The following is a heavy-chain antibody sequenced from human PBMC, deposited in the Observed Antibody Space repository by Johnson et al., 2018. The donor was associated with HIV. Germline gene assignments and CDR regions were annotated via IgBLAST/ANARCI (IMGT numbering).Heavy chain of an antibody. CDR1: GFTFSSYA. CDR3: ARGKYSGSFTSPDAFDI. V-gene: IGHV3-30*04. D-gene: IGHD1-26*01. Sequence: QVQLVESGGGLVQPGRSLRLSCAASGFTFSSYAMHWVRQAPGKGLEWVAVISYDGSNKYYADSVKGRFTISRDNSKNTLYLQMNSLRAEDTAVYYCARGKYSGSFTSPDAFDIWGQGTMVTVSS. CDR2: ISYDGSNK. J-gene: IGHJ3*02.